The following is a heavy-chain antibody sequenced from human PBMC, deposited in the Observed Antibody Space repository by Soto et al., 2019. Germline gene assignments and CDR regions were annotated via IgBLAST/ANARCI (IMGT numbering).Heavy chain of an antibody. V-gene: IGHV4-59*08. CDR1: GGSISSYY. CDR3: ARRVVVSETFDY. Sequence: SETLSLTCTVSGGSISSYYWSWIRQPPEKGLEWIGYIYYSGSTTYNPSLKSRVTISVDTSKNQFSLKLSSVTAADTAVYYCARRVVVSETFDYWGQGTLVTVSS. CDR2: IYYSGST. D-gene: IGHD2-2*01. J-gene: IGHJ4*02.